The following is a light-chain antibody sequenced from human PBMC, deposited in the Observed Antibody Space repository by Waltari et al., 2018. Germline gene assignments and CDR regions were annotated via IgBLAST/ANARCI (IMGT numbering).Light chain of an antibody. Sequence: SYVLTQPPSVSVAPGQTARLPCGGNNIGSNAVHWYQLKPGQAPILVMYADNYRPSGIPDRFSGSNSGDTAALSISRVEAGDEADYYCQVWDNDSKHYVFGTGTTVTVL. CDR1: NIGSNA. V-gene: IGLV3-21*02. CDR2: ADN. CDR3: QVWDNDSKHYV. J-gene: IGLJ1*01.